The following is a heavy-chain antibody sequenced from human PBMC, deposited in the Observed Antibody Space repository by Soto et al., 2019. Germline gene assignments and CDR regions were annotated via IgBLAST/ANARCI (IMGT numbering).Heavy chain of an antibody. J-gene: IGHJ6*02. CDR3: AKDGTAAGIHYYGMDV. D-gene: IGHD6-13*01. V-gene: IGHV3-23*01. Sequence: PAWSLRLSCAASGVSVNIYGMSWVRHTPGKGLEWVSTIARGGGSTYYADSVKGRFTISRDNSKNTLSLQMNGLRAEDTGVYYCAKDGTAAGIHYYGMDVWGQGTTVTVSS. CDR1: GVSVNIYG. CDR2: IARGGGST.